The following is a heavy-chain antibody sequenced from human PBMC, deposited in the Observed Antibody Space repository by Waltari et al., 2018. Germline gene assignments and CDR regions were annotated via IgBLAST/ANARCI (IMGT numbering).Heavy chain of an antibody. CDR1: GGSISSYY. CDR3: ARVTYYYGSGSDSDYYYGMDV. CDR2: IYYSGSP. D-gene: IGHD3-10*01. Sequence: QVQLQESGPGLVKPSETLSLTCTVSGGSISSYYWSWIRQPPGKGLEWIGYIYYSGSPNYHPSLKSRVTISVDTSKNQFSLKLSSVTAADTAVYYCARVTYYYGSGSDSDYYYGMDVWGQGTTVTVSS. J-gene: IGHJ6*02. V-gene: IGHV4-59*01.